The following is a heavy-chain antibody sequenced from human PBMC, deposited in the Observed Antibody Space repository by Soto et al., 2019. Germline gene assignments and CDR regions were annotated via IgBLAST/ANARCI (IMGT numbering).Heavy chain of an antibody. CDR2: ISRTSNYI. CDR3: ASGVFGLVSPVIGGY. V-gene: IGHV3-21*01. CDR1: GFTFSSYS. D-gene: IGHD3-3*01. J-gene: IGHJ4*02. Sequence: GGSLRLSCAASGFTFSSYSMNWVRQAPGKGLEWVSSISRTSNYIYYTDSVKGRFTISRDNAKNSIYLQMNSLRAEDTATYYCASGVFGLVSPVIGGYWGQGTLVTVSS.